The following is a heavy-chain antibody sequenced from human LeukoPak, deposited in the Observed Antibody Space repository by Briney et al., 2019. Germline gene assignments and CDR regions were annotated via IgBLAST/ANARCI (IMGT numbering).Heavy chain of an antibody. CDR2: IYYSRST. CDR3: ASLIYGDFLKYFDY. V-gene: IGHV4-39*01. D-gene: IGHD4-17*01. Sequence: PSETLSLTCTVSGGSIRSSSYYWGWIRQPPGKGLEWLGTIYYSRSTNYKPSLKSRVTISVDTSKNQFSLRLSSVTAADTAVYYCASLIYGDFLKYFDYWGQGALVTVSS. CDR1: GGSIRSSSYY. J-gene: IGHJ4*02.